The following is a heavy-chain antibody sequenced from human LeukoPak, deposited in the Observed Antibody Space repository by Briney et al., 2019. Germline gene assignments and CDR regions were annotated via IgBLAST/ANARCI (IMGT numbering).Heavy chain of an antibody. Sequence: HAGGSLRLSCAASGFTFSSYSMNWVRQAPGKGLEWVSYISSGGNTIYYADSVKGRFTISRDNAKNSLHLQMNSLRAEDTAVYYCARASYCSGGSCYSGYWGQGTLVTVSS. CDR1: GFTFSSYS. V-gene: IGHV3-48*01. D-gene: IGHD2-15*01. CDR2: ISSGGNTI. J-gene: IGHJ4*02. CDR3: ARASYCSGGSCYSGY.